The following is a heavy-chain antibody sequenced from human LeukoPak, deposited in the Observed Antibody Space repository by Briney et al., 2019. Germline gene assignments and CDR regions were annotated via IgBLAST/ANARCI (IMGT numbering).Heavy chain of an antibody. Sequence: PSETLSLTCTVSGGSISSYYWSWIRQPPGKGLEWIGYIFYSGSTNYNPSLKGRVTISVDTSKNQFSLNLSSVTAADTAVYYCARALYYYDSSGPLPLKWGQGILVTVSS. V-gene: IGHV4-59*01. CDR2: IFYSGST. CDR1: GGSISSYY. D-gene: IGHD3-22*01. J-gene: IGHJ4*02. CDR3: ARALYYYDSSGPLPLK.